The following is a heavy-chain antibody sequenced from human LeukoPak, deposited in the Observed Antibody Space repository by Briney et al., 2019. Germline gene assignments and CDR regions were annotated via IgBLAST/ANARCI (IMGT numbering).Heavy chain of an antibody. V-gene: IGHV3-43*02. J-gene: IGHJ4*02. Sequence: GESLRLSCAASGFTFDDYAIYWVRQGPGKGLEWVSLISGDGGSIYYADSVKGRFTISRDNSKNSLYLQMNSLRTEDTALYYCAKEDYSSSWYALDYWGQGTLVTVSS. CDR3: AKEDYSSSWYALDY. D-gene: IGHD6-13*01. CDR1: GFTFDDYA. CDR2: ISGDGGSI.